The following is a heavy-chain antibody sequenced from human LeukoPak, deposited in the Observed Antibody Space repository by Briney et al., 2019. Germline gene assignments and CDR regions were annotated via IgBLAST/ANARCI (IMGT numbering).Heavy chain of an antibody. V-gene: IGHV6-1*01. J-gene: IGHJ6*02. Sequence: SQTLSLTCAISGDSVSSDRAAWNWIRQSPSRGLEWLGRTYYRSKWFDEYAVSVKRRITIKPDTSRNQFSLHLNSVTPEDTAVYFRARTTVYDGSKYYGLDVWGQGTTVTVSS. CDR3: ARTTVYDGSKYYGLDV. CDR2: TYYRSKWFD. D-gene: IGHD5/OR15-5a*01. CDR1: GDSVSSDRAA.